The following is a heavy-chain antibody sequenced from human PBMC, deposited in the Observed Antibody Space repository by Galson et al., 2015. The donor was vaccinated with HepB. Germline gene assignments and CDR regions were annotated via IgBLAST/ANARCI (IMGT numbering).Heavy chain of an antibody. D-gene: IGHD3-9*01. CDR1: GYTPTELS. CDR3: ATGPPGRYLDWLAGAGDAFDI. Sequence: SVKVSCKVSGYTPTELSMHWVRQAPGKGLEWMGGFDPEDGETIYAQKFQGRVTMTEDTSTDTAYMELSSLRSEDTAVYYCATGPPGRYLDWLAGAGDAFDIWGQGTMVTVSS. J-gene: IGHJ3*02. CDR2: FDPEDGET. V-gene: IGHV1-24*01.